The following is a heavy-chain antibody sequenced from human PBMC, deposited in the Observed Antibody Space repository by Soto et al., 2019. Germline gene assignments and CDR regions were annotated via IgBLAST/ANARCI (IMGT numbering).Heavy chain of an antibody. Sequence: ASVKVSCKVSGYTLTELSMHWVRQAPGKGLEWMGGFDPEDGETIYAQKFQGRVTMTEDTSTDTAYMELSSLRSEDTAVYYCATAGLQVLRLSRMDVWGQGTTVTVTS. CDR3: ATAGLQVLRLSRMDV. J-gene: IGHJ6*02. V-gene: IGHV1-24*01. D-gene: IGHD5-12*01. CDR2: FDPEDGET. CDR1: GYTLTELS.